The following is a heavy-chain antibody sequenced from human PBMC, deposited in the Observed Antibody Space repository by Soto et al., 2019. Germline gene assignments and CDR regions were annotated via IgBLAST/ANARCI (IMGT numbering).Heavy chain of an antibody. CDR3: ARPLGGSGSSNWFDP. J-gene: IGHJ5*02. D-gene: IGHD3-10*01. CDR2: IYYSGST. CDR1: GGSISSSSYY. Sequence: QLQLQESGPGLVKPSETLSLTCTVSGGSISSSSYYWGWIRQPPGKGLEWIGSIYYSGSTYYNPSLNSRVTISVDTSKNQLSLKLSTVTAADTALYYCARPLGGSGSSNWFDPWGQGTLVTVSS. V-gene: IGHV4-39*01.